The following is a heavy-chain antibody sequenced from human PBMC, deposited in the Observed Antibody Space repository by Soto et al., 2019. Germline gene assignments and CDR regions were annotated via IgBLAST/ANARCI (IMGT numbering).Heavy chain of an antibody. CDR1: GGHIGTYC. J-gene: IGHJ4*02. CDR2: IYYRGNT. CDR3: ARFPGYYDILTGYTTYYFDY. Sequence: TLSLTCTVAGGHIGTYCGSRILQPKGKGLEWIGYIYYRGNTDYNPSLKSRVTISLDTPKNQFSLKLSSVTAADTAVYYCARFPGYYDILTGYTTYYFDYWGQGILVTVSS. V-gene: IGHV4-59*08. D-gene: IGHD3-9*01.